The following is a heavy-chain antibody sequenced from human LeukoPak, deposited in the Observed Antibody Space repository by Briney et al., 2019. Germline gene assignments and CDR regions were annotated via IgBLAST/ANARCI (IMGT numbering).Heavy chain of an antibody. CDR3: ARAYYDSSGYALFDP. J-gene: IGHJ5*02. D-gene: IGHD3-22*01. Sequence: SETLSLTCTVSGYSISSGYYWGWIRQPPGKGLKWIGSISHSGSTYYNPSLKSRVTISVDTSKNQFSLKLSSLTAADTAVYYCARAYYDSSGYALFDPWGQGTMVTVSS. V-gene: IGHV4-38-2*02. CDR2: ISHSGST. CDR1: GYSISSGYY.